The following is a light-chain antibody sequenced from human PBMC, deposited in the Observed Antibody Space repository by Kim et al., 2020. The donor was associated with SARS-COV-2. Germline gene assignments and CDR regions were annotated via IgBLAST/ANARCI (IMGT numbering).Light chain of an antibody. CDR2: DVS. J-gene: IGLJ2*01. Sequence: GQSITISCTGTSSDVGGYNYDSWYHQHPGKAPKHMIYDVSNRPSGVSNRFSGSKSGNTASLTISGLQAEDEADYYCSSYTSSSTKVFGGGTQLTVL. CDR3: SSYTSSSTKV. V-gene: IGLV2-14*03. CDR1: SSDVGGYNY.